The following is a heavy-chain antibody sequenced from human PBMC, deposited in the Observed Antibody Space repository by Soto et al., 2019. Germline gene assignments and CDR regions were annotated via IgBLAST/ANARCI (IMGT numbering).Heavy chain of an antibody. J-gene: IGHJ4*02. D-gene: IGHD2-15*01. Sequence: QITLKESGPTLVKPTQTLTLTCTVSGFSLSTSGVGVGWIRQPPGKALEWLALIYWEDEKRHSPSLKSRPTIXTXXSKNQVVLTMTNMDPVDTATYYCVRRLGSSPYFDYWGQGTLVTVSS. CDR2: IYWEDEK. CDR3: VRRLGSSPYFDY. V-gene: IGHV2-5*02. CDR1: GFSLSTSGVG.